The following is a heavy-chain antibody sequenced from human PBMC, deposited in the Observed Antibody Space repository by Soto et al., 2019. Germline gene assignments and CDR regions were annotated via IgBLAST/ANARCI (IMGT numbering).Heavy chain of an antibody. CDR1: GFTFSSYA. D-gene: IGHD2-2*01. V-gene: IGHV3-23*01. CDR2: ISGSGGST. Sequence: PGGSLRLSCAASGFTFSSYAISWVRQAPGKGLEWVSAISGSGGSTYYADSVKGRFTISRDNSKNTLYLQMNSLRAEDTAVYYCAKDPRLVGVTLHDYWGEGTMVTVSS. J-gene: IGHJ4*02. CDR3: AKDPRLVGVTLHDY.